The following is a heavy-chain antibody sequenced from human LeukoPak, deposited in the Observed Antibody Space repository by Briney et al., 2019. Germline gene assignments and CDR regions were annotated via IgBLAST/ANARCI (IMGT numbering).Heavy chain of an antibody. CDR3: AKGNSLDQRTYDE. J-gene: IGHJ4*02. CDR1: GFNFNNYA. V-gene: IGHV3-23*01. CDR2: IGGGGTDT. D-gene: IGHD1-7*01. Sequence: PGGSLSLSCAASGFNFNNYAMAWVRQPPRKGLEWVSSIGGGGTDTHYGDSVKGRFTISRDNSKNTLYLQMNSLRAEDTAVYYCAKGNSLDQRTYDEWGGGPLVTVSS.